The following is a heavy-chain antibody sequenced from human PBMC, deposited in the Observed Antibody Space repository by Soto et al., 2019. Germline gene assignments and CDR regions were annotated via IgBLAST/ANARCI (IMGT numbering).Heavy chain of an antibody. Sequence: ASVKVSCKASGYSFTDYYMHWVRQAPGQGLEWMGWINPCRGATNEAQNVQGRVTMTRDTSISTAYMELSRLRSDDTAVYWCAREHVRPRTGAMDVWGQGTTVTVSS. D-gene: IGHD1-1*01. CDR2: INPCRGAT. V-gene: IGHV1-2*02. J-gene: IGHJ6*02. CDR1: GYSFTDYY. CDR3: AREHVRPRTGAMDV.